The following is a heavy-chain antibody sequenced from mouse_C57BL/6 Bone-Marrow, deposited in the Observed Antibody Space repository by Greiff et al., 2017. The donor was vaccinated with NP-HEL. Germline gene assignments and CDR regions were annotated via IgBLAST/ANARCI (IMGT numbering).Heavy chain of an antibody. CDR3: ARLAPFAY. CDR2: ISNGGGST. Sequence: EVQLQQSGGGLVQPGGSLKLSCAASGFTFSDYYMYWVRQTPEKRLEWVAYISNGGGSTYYPDTVKGRFTISRDNAKNTLYLQMSRLKSEDTAMYYCARLAPFAYWGQGTLVTVSA. CDR1: GFTFSDYY. J-gene: IGHJ3*01. V-gene: IGHV5-12*01.